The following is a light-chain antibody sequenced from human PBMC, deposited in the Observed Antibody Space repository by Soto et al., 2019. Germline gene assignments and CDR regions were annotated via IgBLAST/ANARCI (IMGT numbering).Light chain of an antibody. Sequence: DIQMTQSPSSLSASVGDRVTITCRASQSISSYLNWYQQKPGKAPKLLIYAASSLQSGFPSRFSRSGSGTDFTLTISSLQPEDVATYYCQQSYSTPRTFGQGTKVEIK. J-gene: IGKJ1*01. CDR1: QSISSY. CDR2: AAS. CDR3: QQSYSTPRT. V-gene: IGKV1-39*01.